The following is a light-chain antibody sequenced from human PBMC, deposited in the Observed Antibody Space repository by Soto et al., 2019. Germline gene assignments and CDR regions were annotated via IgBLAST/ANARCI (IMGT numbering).Light chain of an antibody. Sequence: EIVLTQSPATLSLSPGERATLSCRASQSVRSSQFAWYQQKPGQAPRLLIYSTSTRANGIPDRCSGSGSGTDFTLSISRLEPEDFAVYYCQQYENWPPYTFGQGTKLEI. J-gene: IGKJ2*01. CDR2: STS. CDR3: QQYENWPPYT. V-gene: IGKV3-20*01. CDR1: QSVRSSQ.